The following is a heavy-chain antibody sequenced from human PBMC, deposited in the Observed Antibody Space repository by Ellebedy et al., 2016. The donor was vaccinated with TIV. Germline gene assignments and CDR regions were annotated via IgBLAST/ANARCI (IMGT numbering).Heavy chain of an antibody. Sequence: AASVKVSCKTSGYTFINYNIHWVRQAPGQGLDWMGIIKPSSGGSTSAQKFHGRVSLTTDTSTNTVYMELSGLRSEDTATYYCARDVIDTLGMAFWGQGTLVTVSS. CDR3: ARDVIDTLGMAF. D-gene: IGHD2/OR15-2a*01. CDR1: GYTFINYN. CDR2: IKPSSGGS. J-gene: IGHJ4*02. V-gene: IGHV1-46*01.